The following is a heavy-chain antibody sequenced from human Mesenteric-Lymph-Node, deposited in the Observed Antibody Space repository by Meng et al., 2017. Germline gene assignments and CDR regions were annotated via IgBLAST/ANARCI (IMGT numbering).Heavy chain of an antibody. V-gene: IGHV3-21*01. D-gene: IGHD3-22*01. CDR2: ISSSSSYI. CDR1: GFTFSSYS. Sequence: GESLKISCAASGFTFSSYSMNWVRQAPGKGLEWVSSISSSSSYIYYADSVKGRFTISRDNAKNSLYLQMNSLRVEDTAVYYCARTTSNYYDSSGYYGPYYYYGMDVWGQGTTVTVSS. J-gene: IGHJ6*02. CDR3: ARTTSNYYDSSGYYGPYYYYGMDV.